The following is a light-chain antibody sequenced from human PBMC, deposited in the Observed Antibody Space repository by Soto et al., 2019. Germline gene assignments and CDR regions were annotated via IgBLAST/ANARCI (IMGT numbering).Light chain of an antibody. CDR3: SSYSSIPPHVL. V-gene: IGLV2-14*01. Sequence: QSALTQPASVSGSPGQSITISCSGTNSDIGSYDYVSWYQHHPGTAPQLIIFEVTYRYSGVSGRFSASKSANTASLTISGLQPGDEAVYYCSSYSSIPPHVLFGGGTQLTVL. CDR1: NSDIGSYDY. J-gene: IGLJ2*01. CDR2: EVT.